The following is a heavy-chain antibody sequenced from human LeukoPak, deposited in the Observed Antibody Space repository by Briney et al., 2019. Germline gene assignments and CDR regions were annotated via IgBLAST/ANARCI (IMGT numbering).Heavy chain of an antibody. CDR1: GGTFSSYA. J-gene: IGHJ4*02. V-gene: IGHV1-69*04. CDR3: AKSDRLGIAGG. CDR2: IIPILGIA. Sequence: ASVKVSCKASGGTFSSYAISWVRQAPGQGLEWIGRIIPILGIANYAQKFQGRVTITADKSTSTAYMELSSLRSEDTAMYFCAKSDRLGIAGGWGQGTLVTVSS. D-gene: IGHD6-13*01.